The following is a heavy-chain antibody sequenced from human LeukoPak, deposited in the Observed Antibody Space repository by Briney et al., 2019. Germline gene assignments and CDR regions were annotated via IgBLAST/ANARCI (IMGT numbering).Heavy chain of an antibody. D-gene: IGHD2-21*02. V-gene: IGHV3-48*03. CDR3: VRARLIRLENFFDY. CDR2: TSRGGSDI. Sequence: GGSLRLSCATSGFTFSNHEMNWVRQAPGKGLEWVAYTSRGGSDISYADSVKGRFTISTANANSSPYLQMNSLRAEDTAVYFCVRARLIRLENFFDYWGQGTLVTVSS. J-gene: IGHJ4*02. CDR1: GFTFSNHE.